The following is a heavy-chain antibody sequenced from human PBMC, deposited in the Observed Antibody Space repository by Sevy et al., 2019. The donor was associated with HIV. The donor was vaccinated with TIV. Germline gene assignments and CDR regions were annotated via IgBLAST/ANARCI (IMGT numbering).Heavy chain of an antibody. V-gene: IGHV3-53*01. CDR1: GFTVSNSY. J-gene: IGHJ3*02. Sequence: GESLKISCAASGFTVSNSYMSWVRQAPGKGLEWVSIIYSGVTTSYADCVRGRFTISRDNSKNTLSLQMNSLRAEYTAVYYCARLSVYYYDSSGYYTTGNAFDIWGQGTMVTVSS. CDR2: IYSGVTT. CDR3: ARLSVYYYDSSGYYTTGNAFDI. D-gene: IGHD3-22*01.